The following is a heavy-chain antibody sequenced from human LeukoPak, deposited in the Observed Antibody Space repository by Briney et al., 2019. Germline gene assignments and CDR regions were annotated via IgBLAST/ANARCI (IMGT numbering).Heavy chain of an antibody. CDR1: GFTFDDYA. J-gene: IGHJ4*02. V-gene: IGHV3-9*03. CDR2: ISWNSGSI. Sequence: QPGRSLRHSCAASGFTFDDYAMHWVRQAPRKGLEWVSGISWNSGSIGYADSVKGRFTISRDNAKNSLYLQMNSLRAEDMALYYCAKDSSSGSLDYWGQGTLVTVSS. D-gene: IGHD3-22*01. CDR3: AKDSSSGSLDY.